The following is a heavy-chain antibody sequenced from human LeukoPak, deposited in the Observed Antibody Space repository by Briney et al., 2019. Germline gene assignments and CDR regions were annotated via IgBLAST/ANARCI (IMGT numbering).Heavy chain of an antibody. Sequence: SETLSLTCTVPGGSISSSSYYWGWIRQPPGKGLEWIGSIYYSGSTYYNPSLKSRVTISVDTSKNQFSLKLSSVTAADTAVYYCARVLSSSWYNWFDPWGQGTLVTVSS. CDR3: ARVLSSSWYNWFDP. CDR1: GGSISSSSYY. CDR2: IYYSGST. J-gene: IGHJ5*02. D-gene: IGHD6-13*01. V-gene: IGHV4-39*01.